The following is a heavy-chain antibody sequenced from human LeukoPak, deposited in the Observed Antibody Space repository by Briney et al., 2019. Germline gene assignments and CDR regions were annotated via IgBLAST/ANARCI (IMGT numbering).Heavy chain of an antibody. CDR2: IRYDGSNK. Sequence: GGSLRLSCAASGFTFSNYGMHWVRQAPGKGLEWVTFIRYDGSNKYYADSVKGRFTISRDNSKNTLYLQMNSLRVEDTAVYYCARELNYYDSSGLNAFDIWGQGTMVTVSS. J-gene: IGHJ3*02. D-gene: IGHD3-22*01. CDR3: ARELNYYDSSGLNAFDI. CDR1: GFTFSNYG. V-gene: IGHV3-30*02.